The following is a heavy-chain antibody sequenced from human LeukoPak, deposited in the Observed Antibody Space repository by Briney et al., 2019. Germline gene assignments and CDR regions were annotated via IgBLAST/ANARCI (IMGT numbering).Heavy chain of an antibody. CDR2: ISSSGYTI. CDR3: ARGDPPDY. Sequence: GGSLRLSCAASGFTFSSYEMNWVRQAPGKGLEWVSYISSSGYTIYYADSVKGRFTISRDNAQSSLYLQLNSQRAEDTAVYYCARGDPPDYWGQGTLVTVSS. V-gene: IGHV3-48*03. J-gene: IGHJ4*02. CDR1: GFTFSSYE.